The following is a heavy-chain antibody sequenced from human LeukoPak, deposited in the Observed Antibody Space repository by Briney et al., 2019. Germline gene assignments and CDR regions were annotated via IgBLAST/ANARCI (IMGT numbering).Heavy chain of an antibody. CDR3: ASSNRIGSPFDY. D-gene: IGHD2-15*01. J-gene: IGHJ4*02. Sequence: GGSLRLSCAASGFTVSSNYMSWVRQAPGKGLEWVSLIYSDGSTDSADSVKGRFTISRDNSKNTLYLQMNSLKVEDTAVYYCASSNRIGSPFDYWGQGTLVTVSS. CDR2: IYSDGST. V-gene: IGHV3-66*01. CDR1: GFTVSSNY.